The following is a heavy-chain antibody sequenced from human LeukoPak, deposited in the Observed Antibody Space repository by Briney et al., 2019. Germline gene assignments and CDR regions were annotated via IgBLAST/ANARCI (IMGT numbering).Heavy chain of an antibody. CDR2: IYYSGST. CDR1: GGSISSSGYF. CDR3: ARVDRGVILYYYYMDV. V-gene: IGHV4-39*07. J-gene: IGHJ6*03. Sequence: SETLSLTCTVSGGSISSSGYFWGWIRQPPGKGLEWIGSIYYSGSTYYNPSLKSRVTISVDTSKNQFSLKLSSVTAADTAVYYCARVDRGVILYYYYMDVWGKGTTVTVSS. D-gene: IGHD3-10*01.